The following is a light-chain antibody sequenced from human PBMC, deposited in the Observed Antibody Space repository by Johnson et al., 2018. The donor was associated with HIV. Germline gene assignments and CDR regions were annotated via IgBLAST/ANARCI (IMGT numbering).Light chain of an antibody. CDR3: GTWDNSLSAGV. CDR1: SSNIGNNF. Sequence: QSVLTQPPSVSAAPGQKVTVSCSGSSSNIGNNFVSWYQQVPGTAPKLLIYDTDKRPSGIPDRFSGSKSGTSATLGISGLQTGDEADYYCGTWDNSLSAGVFGSVTKVTVL. CDR2: DTD. J-gene: IGLJ1*01. V-gene: IGLV1-51*01.